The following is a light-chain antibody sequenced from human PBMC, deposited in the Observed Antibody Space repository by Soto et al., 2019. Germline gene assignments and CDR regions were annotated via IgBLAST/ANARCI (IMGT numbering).Light chain of an antibody. V-gene: IGLV2-14*03. Sequence: QSALTQPASVSGSPGQSIAIYCPGSSSDVGGYNYVSWYQQHSGKAPKLMIYDVSSRPSGVSDRFSGSKSGNAASLTISGLQAEDEAEYYFSSYTSSSTVIFGGGTKLTVL. CDR1: SSDVGGYNY. CDR2: DVS. CDR3: SSYTSSSTVI. J-gene: IGLJ2*01.